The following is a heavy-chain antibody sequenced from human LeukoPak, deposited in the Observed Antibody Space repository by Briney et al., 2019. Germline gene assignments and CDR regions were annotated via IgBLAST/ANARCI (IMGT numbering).Heavy chain of an antibody. J-gene: IGHJ6*03. CDR2: IVVGSGNT. D-gene: IGHD6-13*01. CDR3: ARAIDQGIAAAGTDYYYYMDV. CDR1: GFSFTNSA. Sequence: SVKVSYKASGFSFTNSAMQWVRQARGQRLEWIGWIVVGSGNTNYPQKVQGRVTITRDMSTSKAYMELSSLRSEDTGVYCCARAIDQGIAAAGTDYYYYMDVWGKGTTVTVS. V-gene: IGHV1-58*02.